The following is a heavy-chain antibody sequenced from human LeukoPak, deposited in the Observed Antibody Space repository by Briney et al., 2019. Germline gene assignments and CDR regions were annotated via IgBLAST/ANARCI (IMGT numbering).Heavy chain of an antibody. CDR1: GYTFTGYY. CDR3: AREGHDSSATLSTNWFDP. Sequence: ASVKVSCKASGYTFTGYYMHWVRQAPGQGLEWMGWINPNSGGTNYAQKFQGRVTMTRDTSISTAYMELSRLRSDDTAVYYCAREGHDSSATLSTNWFDPWGQGTLVTVSS. CDR2: INPNSGGT. J-gene: IGHJ5*02. D-gene: IGHD3-22*01. V-gene: IGHV1-2*02.